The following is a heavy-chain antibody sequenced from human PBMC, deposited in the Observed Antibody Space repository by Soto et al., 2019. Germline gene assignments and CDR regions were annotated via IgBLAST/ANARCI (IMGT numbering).Heavy chain of an antibody. CDR3: ARDRDSYRDYVTAFDI. V-gene: IGHV3-48*02. CDR2: ISSSSSTI. J-gene: IGHJ3*02. D-gene: IGHD4-17*01. Sequence: LRLSCAASGFTFSSYSMNWVRQAPGKGLEWVSYISSSSSTIYYADSVKGRFTISRDNAKNSLYLQMNSLRDEDTAVYYCARDRDSYRDYVTAFDIWGQGTMVTVSS. CDR1: GFTFSSYS.